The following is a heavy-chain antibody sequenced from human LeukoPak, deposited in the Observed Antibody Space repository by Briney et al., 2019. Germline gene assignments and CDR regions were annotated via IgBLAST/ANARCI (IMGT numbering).Heavy chain of an antibody. CDR1: GGSISSSSYS. J-gene: IGHJ4*02. D-gene: IGHD6-13*01. V-gene: IGHV4-39*07. CDR3: ARDVAAAGTSTFDY. CDR2: IYYSGST. Sequence: SSETLSLTCTVSGGSISSSSYSWGWIRQPPGKGLEWIGSIYYSGSTYYNPSLKSRVTISVDTSKNQFSLKLSSVTAADTAVYYCARDVAAAGTSTFDYWGQGTLVTVSS.